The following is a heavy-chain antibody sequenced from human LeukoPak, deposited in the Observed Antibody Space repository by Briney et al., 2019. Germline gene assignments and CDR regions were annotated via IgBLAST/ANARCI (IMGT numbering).Heavy chain of an antibody. J-gene: IGHJ4*02. V-gene: IGHV4-39*01. CDR1: GGSISSSSYY. CDR2: IYYSGGT. CDR3: ARTRYYYNSRSYGAPYYFDY. Sequence: SETLSLTCTVSGGSISSSSYYWGWIRQPPGKGLVWIGSIYYSGGTYYNPSLKSRVTISVDTSKNQFSLKLSSVTAADTAVYYCARTRYYYNSRSYGAPYYFDYWGQGTLVTVSS. D-gene: IGHD3-10*01.